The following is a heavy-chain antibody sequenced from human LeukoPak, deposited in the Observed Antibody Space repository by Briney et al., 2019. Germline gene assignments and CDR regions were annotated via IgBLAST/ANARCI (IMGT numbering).Heavy chain of an antibody. CDR2: INHSGST. CDR3: ARGTRKWLPGAFDI. CDR1: GGSISSYY. D-gene: IGHD5-12*01. J-gene: IGHJ3*02. Sequence: SETLSLTCTVSGGSISSYYWSWIRQPPGKGLEWIGEINHSGSTNYNPSLKSRVTISVDTSKNQFSLKLSSVTAADTAVYYCARGTRKWLPGAFDIWGQGTMVTVSS. V-gene: IGHV4-34*01.